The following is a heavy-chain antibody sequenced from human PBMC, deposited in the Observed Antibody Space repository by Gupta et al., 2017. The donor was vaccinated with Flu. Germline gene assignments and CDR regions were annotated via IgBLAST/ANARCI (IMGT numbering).Heavy chain of an antibody. V-gene: IGHV4-39*01. CDR2: IYYSGST. J-gene: IGHJ2*01. CDR3: ARHSGSYLWYFDL. D-gene: IGHD1-26*01. Sequence: SSSSYYWGWIRQPPGKGLEWIGSIYYSGSTYYNPSLKSRVTISVDTSKNQFSLKLSSVTAADTAVYYCARHSGSYLWYFDLWGRGTLVTVSS. CDR1: SSSSYY.